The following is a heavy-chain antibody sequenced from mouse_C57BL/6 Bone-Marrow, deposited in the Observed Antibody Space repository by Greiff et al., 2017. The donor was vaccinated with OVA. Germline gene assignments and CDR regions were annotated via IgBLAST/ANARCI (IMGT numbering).Heavy chain of an antibody. J-gene: IGHJ4*01. CDR3: ARDRGLRRRYYAMDY. Sequence: VATISDGGSYTYYPDNVKGRFTISRDNAKNNLYLQMSHLKSEDTAMYYCARDRGLRRRYYAMDYWGQGTSVTVSS. D-gene: IGHD2-4*01. V-gene: IGHV5-4*01. CDR2: ISDGGSYT.